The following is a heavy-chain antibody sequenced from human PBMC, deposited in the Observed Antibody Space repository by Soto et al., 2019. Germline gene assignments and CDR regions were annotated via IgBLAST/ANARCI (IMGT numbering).Heavy chain of an antibody. V-gene: IGHV3-66*01. J-gene: IGHJ2*01. Sequence: EVQLVESGGGLVQPGGSLRLSCAASGFTVSSHYMSWVRQAPGKGLEWVSVIYSGGSTYYTDSVKRRFTISRDNSKNTLFLQMNSLRAEDTAVYYCARDYYGGNSRYFDLWGRGTLVTVSA. CDR2: IYSGGST. CDR1: GFTVSSHY. CDR3: ARDYYGGNSRYFDL. D-gene: IGHD2-21*02.